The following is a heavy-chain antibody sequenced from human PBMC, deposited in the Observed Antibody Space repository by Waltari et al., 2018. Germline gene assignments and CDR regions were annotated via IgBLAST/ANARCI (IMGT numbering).Heavy chain of an antibody. CDR2: ITFDGTNK. J-gene: IGHJ3*02. CDR1: GFTFSGYG. V-gene: IGHV3-30*02. CDR3: ASIFAATAVPPSQPIDI. D-gene: IGHD4-17*01. Sequence: QVQLVESGGGVVQPGGSLRLSCAASGFTFSGYGLHWVCQAPGKGLEWVAFITFDGTNKYYADSVKVRFTISRYNPKHTMFLLLSSLRPDDTALYYCASIFAATAVPPSQPIDIWGQGTMVTVSS.